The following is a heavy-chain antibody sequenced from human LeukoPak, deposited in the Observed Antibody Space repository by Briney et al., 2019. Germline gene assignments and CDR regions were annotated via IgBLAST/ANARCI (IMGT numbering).Heavy chain of an antibody. V-gene: IGHV4-34*01. CDR3: ASFRWGVGFEY. J-gene: IGHJ4*02. D-gene: IGHD3-16*01. CDR2: INHSGST. CDR1: GGSSSGYY. Sequence: SETLSLTCAVYGGSSSGYYWSCIRQPPGKGLEWIGEINHSGSTNYNPSLKSRLTISVDTSKNQFSLKLNSVTAADTAVYYCASFRWGVGFEYWGQGTLVTVSS.